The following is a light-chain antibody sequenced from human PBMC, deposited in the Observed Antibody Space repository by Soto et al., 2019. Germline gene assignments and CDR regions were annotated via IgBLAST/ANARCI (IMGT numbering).Light chain of an antibody. J-gene: IGLJ2*01. CDR1: TSDVGGYNY. V-gene: IGLV2-8*01. Sequence: QSALTQPPSASGSPGQSVTISCTGTTSDVGGYNYVSWYQLHPGKVPKLIISEVNKRPSGVPDRFSGSKSGSTASLTVSGLQAEDEADYYCSSYTSKSSLIFGGGTKLTVL. CDR3: SSYTSKSSLI. CDR2: EVN.